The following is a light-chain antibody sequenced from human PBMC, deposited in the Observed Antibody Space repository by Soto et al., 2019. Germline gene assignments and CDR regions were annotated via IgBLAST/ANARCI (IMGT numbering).Light chain of an antibody. CDR3: QQYNSYSIP. CDR1: QSISSW. CDR2: DAS. V-gene: IGKV1-5*01. Sequence: IQMTQSPSTLSASVGDRVTITCRASQSISSWLAWYQQKPGKAPKLLIYDASSLESGVPSRFSGSGSGTEFTLTISSLQPDDFATYYCQQYNSYSIPFGQGTRLEI. J-gene: IGKJ5*01.